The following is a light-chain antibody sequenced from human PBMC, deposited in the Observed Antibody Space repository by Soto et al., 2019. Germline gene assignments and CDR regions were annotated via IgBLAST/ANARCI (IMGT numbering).Light chain of an antibody. Sequence: QSALTQPASVSGSPGQSITISCTGTSSDVGGYNYVSWYQQHPGKAPKLMIYDVSNRPSGVSNRFSGSKSGNTASLTISGLQAEDEADYYCSSYTSGSTLHVVFGGGTKVTVL. J-gene: IGLJ2*01. CDR3: SSYTSGSTLHVV. V-gene: IGLV2-14*01. CDR1: SSDVGGYNY. CDR2: DVS.